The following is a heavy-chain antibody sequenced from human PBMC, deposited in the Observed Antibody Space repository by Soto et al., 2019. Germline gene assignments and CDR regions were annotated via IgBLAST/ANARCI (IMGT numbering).Heavy chain of an antibody. J-gene: IGHJ5*02. CDR1: GAALNSGNYY. V-gene: IGHV4-31*03. Sequence: SETLSLTCSVSGAALNSGNYYWSWIRQVPGKGLEWIGHIYVTGAVDYNPSLRDRITISQDTSERQFSLNLRPVTAADTAVYYCARLRIATNNYKWFDPWGQGTLVTVSS. D-gene: IGHD2-21*01. CDR2: IYVTGAV. CDR3: ARLRIATNNYKWFDP.